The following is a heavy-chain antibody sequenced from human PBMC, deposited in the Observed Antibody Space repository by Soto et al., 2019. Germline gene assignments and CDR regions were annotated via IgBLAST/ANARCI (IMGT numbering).Heavy chain of an antibody. J-gene: IGHJ4*02. V-gene: IGHV3-30-3*01. Sequence: QVQLVESGGGVVQPGRSLRLSCAASRFTFSTYALHWVRQAPGKGLEWVAVISYDGSNKYYADSVKGRFTISRENSKNTLYLQMNSLRAEDTAVYYCARAPPELGIVDCWGQGTLVTVSS. CDR2: ISYDGSNK. CDR3: ARAPPELGIVDC. CDR1: RFTFSTYA. D-gene: IGHD7-27*01.